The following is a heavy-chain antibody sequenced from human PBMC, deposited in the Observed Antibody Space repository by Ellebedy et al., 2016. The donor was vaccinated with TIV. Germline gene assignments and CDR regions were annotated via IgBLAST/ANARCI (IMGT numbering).Heavy chain of an antibody. CDR3: AKRPLTMIVLPEYFFDY. V-gene: IGHV3-23*01. D-gene: IGHD3-22*01. J-gene: IGHJ4*02. CDR1: GFPLRNYA. Sequence: GGSLRLSCAASGFPLRNYAMSRVRQAPGKGLEWLSTISGGGDNIYYADSVKGRFTISTDNSKNTRFRQMASLRAEDTAVYYCAKRPLTMIVLPEYFFDYWGQGTLVTVSS. CDR2: ISGGGDNI.